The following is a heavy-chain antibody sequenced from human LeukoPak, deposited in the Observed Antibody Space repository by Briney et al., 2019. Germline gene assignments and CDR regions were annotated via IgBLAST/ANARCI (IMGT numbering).Heavy chain of an antibody. CDR2: INHSGGT. CDR1: GGSFSGFY. D-gene: IGHD7-27*01. V-gene: IGHV4-34*01. Sequence: SETLSLTCAVYGGSFSGFYWSWIRQPPGKGLEWIGEINHSGGTNYNPSLKSRVTISADTSKNQFSLKLYSVTAADTAVYYCATRKLGNDYWGQGTLVTVSS. J-gene: IGHJ4*02. CDR3: ATRKLGNDY.